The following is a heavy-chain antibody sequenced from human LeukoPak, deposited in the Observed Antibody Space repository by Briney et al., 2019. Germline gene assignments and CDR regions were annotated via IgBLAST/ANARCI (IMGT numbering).Heavy chain of an antibody. V-gene: IGHV4-34*01. CDR1: GGPFSGYY. D-gene: IGHD3-16*02. Sequence: SETLSLTCAVYGGPFSGYYWSWIRQAPGKGLEWIGEINHSGSTNYNPSLKSRVTMSVDTSKNQFSLKLNSVNAADTAVYYCARHSDPYDYIWGTYRDYYYMDVWGKGTTVTISS. CDR3: ARHSDPYDYIWGTYRDYYYMDV. J-gene: IGHJ6*03. CDR2: INHSGST.